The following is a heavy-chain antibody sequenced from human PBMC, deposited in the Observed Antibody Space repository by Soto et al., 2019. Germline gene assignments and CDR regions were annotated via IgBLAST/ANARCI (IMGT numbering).Heavy chain of an antibody. Sequence: GASVKVSCKASGYTFTRYTMNWVRQAPGQRHEWMGWINPDNGNTKSSQKFQDRVIITRDTSASTAYMDLSSLRSEDTAVYYCARGIATGQLDPWGQGTLVTVSS. D-gene: IGHD2-15*01. V-gene: IGHV1-3*01. CDR1: GYTFTRYT. J-gene: IGHJ5*02. CDR2: INPDNGNT. CDR3: ARGIATGQLDP.